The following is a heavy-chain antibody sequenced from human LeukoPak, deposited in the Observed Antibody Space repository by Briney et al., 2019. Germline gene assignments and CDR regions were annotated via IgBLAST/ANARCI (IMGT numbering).Heavy chain of an antibody. CDR1: VGSISSGSYY. D-gene: IGHD3-22*01. CDR3: ARDLGSGYSPNDAFDI. V-gene: IGHV4-61*02. CDR2: IYTSGST. J-gene: IGHJ3*02. Sequence: SETLSLTCPVSVGSISSGSYYWSWIRQPAGKGLEWIGRIYTSGSTNYNPSLKSRVTISVDTSKNQFSLKLSSVTAADTAVYYCARDLGSGYSPNDAFDIWGQGTMVTVSS.